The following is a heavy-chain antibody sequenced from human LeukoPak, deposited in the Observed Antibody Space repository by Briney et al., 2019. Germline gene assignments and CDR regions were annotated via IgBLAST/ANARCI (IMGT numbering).Heavy chain of an antibody. CDR2: ISSSISYI. CDR1: GFTFSSYS. D-gene: IGHD3-3*01. Sequence: GGSLRLSCAASGFTFSSYSINWVRQAPGKGLEWVSSISSSISYIYYADSVKGRFTISRDNAKNSLYLQMNSLRAEDTAVYYCARDAHYDFWSGYYSTWPLGYWGQGTLVTVSS. J-gene: IGHJ4*02. CDR3: ARDAHYDFWSGYYSTWPLGY. V-gene: IGHV3-21*01.